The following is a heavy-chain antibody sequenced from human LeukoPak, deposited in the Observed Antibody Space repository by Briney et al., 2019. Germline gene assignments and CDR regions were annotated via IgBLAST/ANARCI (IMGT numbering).Heavy chain of an antibody. CDR2: IKQDGSEK. J-gene: IGHJ6*02. Sequence: PGGSLRLSCAASGFTFSSYWMSWVRQAPGKGLEWVANIKQDGSEKYYVDSVKGRFTISRDDAKNSLYLQMNSLRAEDTAVYYCAASCYEVKKYYGMDVWGQGTTVTVSS. CDR3: AASCYEVKKYYGMDV. V-gene: IGHV3-7*01. CDR1: GFTFSSYW. D-gene: IGHD2-2*01.